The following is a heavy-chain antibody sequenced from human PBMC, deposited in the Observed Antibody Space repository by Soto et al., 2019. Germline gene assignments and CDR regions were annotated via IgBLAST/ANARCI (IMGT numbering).Heavy chain of an antibody. CDR2: INSDGSST. V-gene: IGHV3-74*01. CDR3: ARDWEAVAGFDY. D-gene: IGHD6-19*01. CDR1: GFTFSSYW. J-gene: IGHJ4*02. Sequence: EVQLVESGGGVVQPGGSLRLSCAASGFTFSSYWMHWVRQAPGKGLVWFSRINSDGSSTSYADSVKGRFTISRDNAKNTMYLQLNSLRVEDTAVYYCARDWEAVAGFDYWGQGTLVTVSS.